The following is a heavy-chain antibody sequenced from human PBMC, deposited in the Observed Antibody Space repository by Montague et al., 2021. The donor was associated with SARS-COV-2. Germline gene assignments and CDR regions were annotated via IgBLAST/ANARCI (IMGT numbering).Heavy chain of an antibody. D-gene: IGHD1-20*01. CDR2: IYYSGST. V-gene: IGHV4-59*01. CDR3: ARENNWNLNGWFDP. Sequence: SETLSLTCTASGGSISSYYWSWIRQPPGKGLEWIGYIYYSGSTNYNPSLKSRVTISVDTSKNQFSLKLSSVTAADTAVYYCARENNWNLNGWFDPWGQGTLVTVSS. CDR1: GGSISSYY. J-gene: IGHJ5*02.